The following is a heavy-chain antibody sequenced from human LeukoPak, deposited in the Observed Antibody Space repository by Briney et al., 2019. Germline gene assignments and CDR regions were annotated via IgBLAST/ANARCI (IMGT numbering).Heavy chain of an antibody. V-gene: IGHV3-23*01. J-gene: IGHJ4*02. CDR3: AKVKAYCGGDCQYYFDY. CDR2: ISGSGGST. CDR1: GFTFSSYA. Sequence: PGGSLRLSCAASGFTFSSYAMSWVRQAPGKGLESVSAISGSGGSTYYADSVKGRFTISRDNSKNTLYLQMNSLGAEDTAVYYCAKVKAYCGGDCQYYFDYWGQGTLVTVSS. D-gene: IGHD2-21*02.